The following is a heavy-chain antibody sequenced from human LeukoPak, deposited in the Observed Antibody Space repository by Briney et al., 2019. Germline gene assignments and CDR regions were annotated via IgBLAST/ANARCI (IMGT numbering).Heavy chain of an antibody. CDR2: ITGSSGDT. CDR3: VRDKGRSPGYWLDP. J-gene: IGHJ5*02. V-gene: IGHV3-23*01. D-gene: IGHD2-15*01. CDR1: GFTLSLHA. Sequence: GGSLRLSCTASGFTLSLHAMNWVRQAPGKGLEWVAAITGSSGDTYYTDSVKGRFTISRDNSRNTVYLQMNSLRAEDTALYYCVRDKGRSPGYWLDPWGHGTLVTVSS.